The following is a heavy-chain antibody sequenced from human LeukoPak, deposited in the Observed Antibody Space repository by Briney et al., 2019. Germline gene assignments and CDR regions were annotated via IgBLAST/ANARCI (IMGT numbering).Heavy chain of an antibody. CDR1: GGSISSSSYY. Sequence: SDTLSLTCTVSGGSISSSSYYWGWIRQPPGKGLEWIGSIYYSGSTYYNPSLKSRVTISVDTSENQLSLKLSSVTAADTAVYYCARGVVSSAMAPNNRYYYYMDVWGKGTTVTISS. CDR2: IYYSGST. V-gene: IGHV4-39*07. J-gene: IGHJ6*03. D-gene: IGHD2-2*01. CDR3: ARGVVSSAMAPNNRYYYYMDV.